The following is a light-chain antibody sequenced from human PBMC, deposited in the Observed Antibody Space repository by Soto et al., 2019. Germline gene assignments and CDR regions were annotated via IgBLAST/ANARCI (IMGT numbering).Light chain of an antibody. CDR2: EVS. Sequence: QSALTQSPSASGSPGQSVTISCTGTSSDVGNYKYVSWYQQHPGKAPKLMIYEVSKRPSGVPYRFSGSKSGNTASLTVSGRQVEDEADYYCSSYAGSNLWVFGGGTQLTVL. CDR3: SSYAGSNLWV. J-gene: IGLJ3*02. CDR1: SSDVGNYKY. V-gene: IGLV2-8*01.